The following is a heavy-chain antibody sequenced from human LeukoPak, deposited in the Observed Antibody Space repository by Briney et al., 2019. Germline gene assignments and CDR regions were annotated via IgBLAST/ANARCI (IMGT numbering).Heavy chain of an antibody. J-gene: IGHJ4*02. CDR1: GYTFTGYY. Sequence: GASVKVSCKASGYTFTGYYMHWVRQAPGHGLEWMGWINPNSGGTNYAQKFQGRFTMTRDTSISTAYMELSRLRSDDTAVYYCAREDNIAAAGTICYWGQGTLVTVSS. D-gene: IGHD6-13*01. V-gene: IGHV1-2*02. CDR3: AREDNIAAAGTICY. CDR2: INPNSGGT.